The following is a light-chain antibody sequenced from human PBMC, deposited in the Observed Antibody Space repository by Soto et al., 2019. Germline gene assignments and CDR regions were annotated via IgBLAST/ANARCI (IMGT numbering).Light chain of an antibody. Sequence: QLVLTQSPSASASLGASVKLTCTLSSGHSSYAIAWHQQQPGKGPRYLMNLNSDGSHSKGDGIPDRFSGSSSGAERYLTISSLQSEDEADYSCQTWGTGIGVFGGGTQLTVL. CDR1: SGHSSYA. CDR2: LNSDGSH. V-gene: IGLV4-69*01. CDR3: QTWGTGIGV. J-gene: IGLJ3*02.